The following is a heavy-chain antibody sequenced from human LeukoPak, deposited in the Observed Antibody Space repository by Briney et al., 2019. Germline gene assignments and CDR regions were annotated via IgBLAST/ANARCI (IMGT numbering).Heavy chain of an antibody. CDR3: ARDYYGSGSYGGRFDP. CDR1: GYTFTSYG. CDR2: ISAYNGNT. D-gene: IGHD3-10*01. V-gene: IGHV1-18*01. Sequence: ASVKVSCKASGYTFTSYGISWVRQAPGQGLEWMGWISAYNGNTNYAQKLQGRVTMTTDTSTSTAYMELRSLRSDDTAVYYCARDYYGSGSYGGRFDPWGQGTLVTVSS. J-gene: IGHJ5*02.